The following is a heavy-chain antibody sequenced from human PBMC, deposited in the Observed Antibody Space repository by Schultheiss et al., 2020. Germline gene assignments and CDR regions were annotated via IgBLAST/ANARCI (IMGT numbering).Heavy chain of an antibody. V-gene: IGHV4-34*01. CDR2: INHSGST. Sequence: SCIVSGGSIRRYYWSWIRQPPGKGLEWIGEINHSGSTNYNPSLKSRVTISVDTSKNQFSLKLSSVTAADTAVYYCARRVGLTYCGGDCYPQPFDYWGQGTLVTVSS. D-gene: IGHD2-21*02. CDR1: GGSIRRYY. J-gene: IGHJ4*02. CDR3: ARRVGLTYCGGDCYPQPFDY.